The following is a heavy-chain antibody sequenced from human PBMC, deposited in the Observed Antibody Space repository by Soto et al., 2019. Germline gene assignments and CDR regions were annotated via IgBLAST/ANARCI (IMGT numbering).Heavy chain of an antibody. CDR2: ISYDGSTI. D-gene: IGHD6-19*01. Sequence: PGGALRLSCVASGFTLSSYAMHWVRQAPGKGLEWVAVISYDGSTIYYADSVKGRFTFSRDNSKNTLYVQMNSLRPEDTALYYCARSAEWLVSRFDSWGQGAMVTVSS. CDR3: ARSAEWLVSRFDS. J-gene: IGHJ4*02. CDR1: GFTLSSYA. V-gene: IGHV3-30-3*01.